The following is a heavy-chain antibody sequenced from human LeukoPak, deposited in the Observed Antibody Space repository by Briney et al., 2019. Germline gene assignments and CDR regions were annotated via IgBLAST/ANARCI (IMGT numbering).Heavy chain of an antibody. Sequence: SETLSLTCTVSGGSISSSSDYWGWIRQPPGKGLEWIGSIYYSGSTYYNPSLKSRITISVDTSKNQFSLKLSSVTAADTAVYYCARTARVLRGYSYGSLYHFDYWGQGTLVTVSS. V-gene: IGHV4-39*01. CDR3: ARTARVLRGYSYGSLYHFDY. J-gene: IGHJ4*02. D-gene: IGHD5-18*01. CDR2: IYYSGST. CDR1: GGSISSSSDY.